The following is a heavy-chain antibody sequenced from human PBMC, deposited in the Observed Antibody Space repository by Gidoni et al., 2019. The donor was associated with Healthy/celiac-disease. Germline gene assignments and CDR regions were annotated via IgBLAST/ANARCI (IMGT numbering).Heavy chain of an antibody. J-gene: IGHJ4*02. CDR1: GGSISSYY. Sequence: QVQLQESGPGLVKPSETLSLTCTDSGGSISSYYWSWIRQPPGKGLEWIGYIYYSGSTNYHPSLKSRVTISVDTSKNQFSLKLSSVTAADPAVYYCARDRGRWLHLDYWGQGTLVTVSS. CDR3: ARDRGRWLHLDY. V-gene: IGHV4-59*01. D-gene: IGHD1-26*01. CDR2: IYYSGST.